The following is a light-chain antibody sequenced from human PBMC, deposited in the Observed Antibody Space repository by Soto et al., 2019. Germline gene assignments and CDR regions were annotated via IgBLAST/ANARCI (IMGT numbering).Light chain of an antibody. CDR2: KAS. CDR3: QQSYSTTWT. Sequence: DIQMTQSPSTLTASVGDRVTITCRASQSISVWLAWYQQKAGKAPNLLIYKASRLASGVPSRFSGSGSETEFTLTISSLQPEDFATYYCQQSYSTTWTFGQGTQVDIK. V-gene: IGKV1-5*03. J-gene: IGKJ1*01. CDR1: QSISVW.